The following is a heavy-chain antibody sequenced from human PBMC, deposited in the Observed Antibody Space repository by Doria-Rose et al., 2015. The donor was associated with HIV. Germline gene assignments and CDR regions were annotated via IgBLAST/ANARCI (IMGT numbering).Heavy chain of an antibody. D-gene: IGHD6-13*01. V-gene: IGHV2-26*01. CDR1: GVSLSSPGMG. CDR3: ARIKSSRWYHKYYFDF. CDR2: IFSDDKR. Sequence: QITLKESGPVLVKPTETLTLTCTVSGVSLSSPGMGVSWIRQPPGKALEWLANIFSDDKRSYKTSLKSRLTISSGTSKSQVVLTMTDMDPVDTATYYCARIKSSRWYHKYYFDFWGQGTLVIVSA. J-gene: IGHJ4*02.